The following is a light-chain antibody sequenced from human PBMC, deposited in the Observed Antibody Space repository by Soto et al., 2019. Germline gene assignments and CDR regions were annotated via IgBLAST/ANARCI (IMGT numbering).Light chain of an antibody. V-gene: IGLV2-14*03. CDR1: SSDIGGAKY. CDR2: DAT. Sequence: QSALTQPASLSGSPGQSVTLSCTGTSSDIGGAKYVSWYQQHPGQAPKLMIYDATYRPSGVSARFSGSKSGNTASLTVSGLQAEDEADYYCSSYPSSGILYVFGTGTKLTVL. CDR3: SSYPSSGILYV. J-gene: IGLJ1*01.